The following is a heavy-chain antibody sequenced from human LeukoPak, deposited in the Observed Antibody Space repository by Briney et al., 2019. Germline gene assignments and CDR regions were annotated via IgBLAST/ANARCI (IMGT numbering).Heavy chain of an antibody. CDR2: MNPNSGNT. CDR1: GYTFTSYD. Sequence: ASVKVSCKASGYTFTSYDINWVRQATGQGLEWMGWMNPNSGNTGYAQKFQGRVTITRNTSISTAYMELSSLRSEDTAVYYCARDLHLLYYYYMDVWGKGTTVTVSS. D-gene: IGHD2-15*01. V-gene: IGHV1-8*03. CDR3: ARDLHLLYYYYMDV. J-gene: IGHJ6*03.